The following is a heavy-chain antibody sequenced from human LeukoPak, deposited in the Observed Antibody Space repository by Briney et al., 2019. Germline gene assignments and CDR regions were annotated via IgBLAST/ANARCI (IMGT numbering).Heavy chain of an antibody. Sequence: PSETLSLTCSVSGGSISSYYWSWIRQPAGKGLEWIGRIYTSGSTNYNPSLKSRVTMSVDTSKDQISLNLSSVTAADTAVYYCARESLGFRACDIWGQGTMITVSS. CDR2: IYTSGST. D-gene: IGHD3-16*01. J-gene: IGHJ3*02. CDR3: ARESLGFRACDI. V-gene: IGHV4-4*07. CDR1: GGSISSYY.